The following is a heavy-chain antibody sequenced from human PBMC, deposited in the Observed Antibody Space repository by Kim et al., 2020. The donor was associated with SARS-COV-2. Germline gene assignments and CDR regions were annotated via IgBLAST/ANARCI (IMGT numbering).Heavy chain of an antibody. CDR1: RFTFSSYA. CDR2: FYSGESST. V-gene: IGHV3-23*03. CDR3: MVVPGSSIKNGMDV. J-gene: IGHJ6*02. Sequence: GGSLRLSCAASRFTFSSYAMSWVRQAPGKGLEWVSVFYSGESSTYYADSVKGRFTISRDNSKNTLDLQMNSLRAEDTAVYYCMVVPGSSIKNGMDVWGQGTTVTVSS. D-gene: IGHD2-15*01.